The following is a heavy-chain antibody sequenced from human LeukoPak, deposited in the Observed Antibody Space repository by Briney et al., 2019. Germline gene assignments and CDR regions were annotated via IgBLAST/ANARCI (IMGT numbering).Heavy chain of an antibody. CDR2: ISSSSSTI. CDR1: GFTFSSYS. CDR3: ARDDTNDY. J-gene: IGHJ4*02. Sequence: GGSLRLSCAASGFTFSSYSMNWVRQAPGKRLVWVSYISSSSSTIVYADSVKGRFTISRDNAKNSLYLQMSSLRDEDTAMYYCARDDTNDYWGQGTLVTVSS. D-gene: IGHD3-22*01. V-gene: IGHV3-48*02.